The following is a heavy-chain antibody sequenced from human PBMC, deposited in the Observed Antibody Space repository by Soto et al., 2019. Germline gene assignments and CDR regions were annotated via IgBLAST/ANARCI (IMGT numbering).Heavy chain of an antibody. CDR2: INSNGGNT. D-gene: IGHD3-22*01. CDR1: GFSFSTYA. J-gene: IGHJ4*02. V-gene: IGHV3-64*02. Sequence: GGSLRLSCAASGFSFSTYAMHWVRQAPGRGLEYVSAINSNGGNTYYAGSVKDRFTISRDNSKNTLFLQMGSLRAEDMAVYYCARVFYDSGGYYYDYWGQGALVTVSS. CDR3: ARVFYDSGGYYYDY.